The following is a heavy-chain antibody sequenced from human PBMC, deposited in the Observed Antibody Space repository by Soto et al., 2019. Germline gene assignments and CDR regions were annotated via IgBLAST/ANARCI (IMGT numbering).Heavy chain of an antibody. CDR2: IPQDGVDG. CDR3: ATDHLILPADDFFYGPDV. V-gene: IGHV3-7*03. CDR1: GFTFSMYS. D-gene: IGHD2-21*02. J-gene: IGHJ6*02. Sequence: DVKLVESGGGLVQPGDSLRLSCEVSGFTFSMYSMSWVRQSPGKGLAWVAKIPQDGVDGHYADSVKGRFIISRDNDKNSLHLQLNNLRAEDTAVYYCATDHLILPADDFFYGPDVCGRGATVTVSS.